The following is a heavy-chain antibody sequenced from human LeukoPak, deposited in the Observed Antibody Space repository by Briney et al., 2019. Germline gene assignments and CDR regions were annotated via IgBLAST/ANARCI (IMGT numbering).Heavy chain of an antibody. D-gene: IGHD2-2*01. CDR2: IKQDGSEK. Sequence: GGSLRLSCAAFGFTFSSYWMSWVRQAPGKGLEWVANIKQDGSEKYYVDSVKGRFTISRDNAKNSLYLQMNSLRAEDTAVYYCARGQRAIGYCSSASCSFGMDVWGKGTTVTVSS. CDR3: ARGQRAIGYCSSASCSFGMDV. V-gene: IGHV3-7*03. J-gene: IGHJ6*04. CDR1: GFTFSSYW.